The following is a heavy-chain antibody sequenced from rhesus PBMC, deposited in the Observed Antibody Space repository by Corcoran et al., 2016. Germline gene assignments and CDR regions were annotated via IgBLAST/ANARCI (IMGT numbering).Heavy chain of an antibody. J-gene: IGHJ4*01. Sequence: EVQLVPSGAEVKRPGESLQIACKTSGYIFAGYWLSWVRPIPRKGLEWSGGIDPSDSETRDRPCFQGQVTITVDRSSTAAYLQWGSLKASDTATYYCAKGGIYYVDYWGQVVLVTVSS. V-gene: IGHV5-20*02. CDR2: IDPSDSET. CDR1: GYIFAGYW. CDR3: AKGGIYYVDY.